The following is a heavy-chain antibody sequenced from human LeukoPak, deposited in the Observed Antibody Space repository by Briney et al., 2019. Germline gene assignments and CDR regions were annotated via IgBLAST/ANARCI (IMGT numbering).Heavy chain of an antibody. J-gene: IGHJ4*02. V-gene: IGHV3-74*01. D-gene: IGHD4-17*01. CDR2: INSDGSST. CDR3: SRGDDYGDYVRD. Sequence: GGSLRLSCAASGFTFSSDWMHWVRQAQGKGQVWVSRINSDGSSTSYADSVKGRFTISRDNAKNTLYLEMNSLRAEDTAVYYCSRGDDYGDYVRDWGQGTLVTVSS. CDR1: GFTFSSDW.